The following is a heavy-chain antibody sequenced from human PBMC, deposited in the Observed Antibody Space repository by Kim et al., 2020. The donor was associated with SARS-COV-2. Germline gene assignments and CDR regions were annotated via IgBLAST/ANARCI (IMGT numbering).Heavy chain of an antibody. Sequence: GGSLRLSCAASGFTFSSYWMSWVRQAPGKGLEWVANIKQDGSEKYYVDSVKGRFTISRDNAKNSLYLQMNSLRAEDTAVYYCARVVSSSWYPSPYFDYWGQGTLVTVS. J-gene: IGHJ4*02. CDR2: IKQDGSEK. CDR1: GFTFSSYW. D-gene: IGHD6-13*01. CDR3: ARVVSSSWYPSPYFDY. V-gene: IGHV3-7*03.